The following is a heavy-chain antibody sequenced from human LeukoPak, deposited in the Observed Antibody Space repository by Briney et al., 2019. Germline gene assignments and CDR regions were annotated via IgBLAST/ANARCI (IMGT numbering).Heavy chain of an antibody. CDR1: GFTFSSYG. CDR3: ARGGHSSGWYYYYYMDV. J-gene: IGHJ6*03. Sequence: GGSLRLSCAASGFTFSSYGMSWVRQAPGKGLEWVSAISGSGGSTYYADSVKGRFTISRDNSKNTMYLQVNSLRAEDTAVYYCARGGHSSGWYYYYYMDVWGKGTTVTVSS. CDR2: ISGSGGST. V-gene: IGHV3-23*01. D-gene: IGHD6-19*01.